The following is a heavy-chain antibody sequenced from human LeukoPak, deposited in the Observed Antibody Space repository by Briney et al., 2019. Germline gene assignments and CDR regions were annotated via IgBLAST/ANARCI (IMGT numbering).Heavy chain of an antibody. CDR1: GFAFSDYY. CDR2: ITGSSSYI. CDR3: ASGFSSSPYFDY. Sequence: KTGGSLRLSCAASGFAFSDYYMSWIRQAPGKGLEWVSFITGSSSYIYYTDSVKGRFTISRDNAKNSLFLQMNSLRDEDTAVYYCASGFSSSPYFDYWGQGTLVTVSS. V-gene: IGHV3-11*06. J-gene: IGHJ4*02. D-gene: IGHD6-6*01.